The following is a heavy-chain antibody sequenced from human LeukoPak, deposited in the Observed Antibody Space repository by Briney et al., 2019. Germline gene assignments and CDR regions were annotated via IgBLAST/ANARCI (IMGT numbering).Heavy chain of an antibody. CDR1: GFTFSNYA. V-gene: IGHV3-23*01. Sequence: GGSLRLSCAASGFTFSNYAMSWVRXXXXXXXXXXXXXXXSDATTYQTDSVKGRFTITRDNSRDTLYLQMNSLRAEDTAVYYCTKQSVSTYGSGWLWYFDFRGRGTLVTVSS. J-gene: IGHJ2*01. CDR2: XXXSDATT. CDR3: TKQSVSTYGSGWLWYFDF. D-gene: IGHD6-25*01.